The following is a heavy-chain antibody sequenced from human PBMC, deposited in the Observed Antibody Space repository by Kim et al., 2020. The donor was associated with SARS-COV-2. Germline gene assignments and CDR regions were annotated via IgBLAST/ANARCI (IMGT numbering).Heavy chain of an antibody. J-gene: IGHJ4*02. CDR3: ARRGGSYGSYYFDY. V-gene: IGHV1-69*13. CDR1: GGTFSSYA. CDR2: SIPIFGTA. Sequence: SVKVSCKASGGTFSSYAISWVRQAPGQGLEWMGGSIPIFGTANYAQKFQGRVTITADESTSTAYMELSSLRSEDTAVYYCARRGGSYGSYYFDYWGQGTLVTVSS. D-gene: IGHD5-18*01.